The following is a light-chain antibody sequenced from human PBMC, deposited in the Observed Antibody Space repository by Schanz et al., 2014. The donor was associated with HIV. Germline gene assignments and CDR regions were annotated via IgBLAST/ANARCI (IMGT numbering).Light chain of an antibody. Sequence: ETVLTQSPGSLSVSPGERATLSCRASQSVSSSYLAWYQHKPGQPPRLLIHGASTRATDVPVRFSGGGSGTDFTLTVSSLQSEDSGVYYCQQYRAWPPFTFGQGTRLDI. J-gene: IGKJ2*01. CDR1: QSVSSSY. V-gene: IGKV3-20*01. CDR2: GAS. CDR3: QQYRAWPPFT.